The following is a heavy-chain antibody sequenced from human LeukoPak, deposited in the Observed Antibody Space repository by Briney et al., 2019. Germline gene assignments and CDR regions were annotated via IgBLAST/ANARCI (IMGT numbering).Heavy chain of an antibody. Sequence: GGSLRLSCAASGFTVTTIYMSWVRQAPGKGLEWVSVIYSDGNTYYADSVKGRFTISRDNFKNTVYLQMNSLRAEDTAVYYCARDWDGESDAHFDYWGQGTLVTVSS. J-gene: IGHJ4*02. CDR1: GFTVTTIY. V-gene: IGHV3-66*01. D-gene: IGHD3-10*01. CDR3: ARDWDGESDAHFDY. CDR2: IYSDGNT.